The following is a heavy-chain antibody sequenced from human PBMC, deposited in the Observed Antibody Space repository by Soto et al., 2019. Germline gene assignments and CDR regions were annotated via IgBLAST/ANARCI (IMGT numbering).Heavy chain of an antibody. V-gene: IGHV4-59*01. CDR2: IYYSGST. J-gene: IGHJ4*02. CDR3: ARVKSGYSSFYFDY. Sequence: SETLSLTCTVSGGSISSYYWSWIRQPPGKGLEWIGYIYYSGSTNYNPSLKSRVTISVDTSKNQFSLKLSSVTAADTAVYYCARVKSGYSSFYFDYWGQGTLVTVSS. CDR1: GGSISSYY. D-gene: IGHD6-19*01.